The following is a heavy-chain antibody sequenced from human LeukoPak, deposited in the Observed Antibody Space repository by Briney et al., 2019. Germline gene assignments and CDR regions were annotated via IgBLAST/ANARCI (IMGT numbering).Heavy chain of an antibody. D-gene: IGHD4-23*01. V-gene: IGHV4-59*01. CDR2: IYYSGST. J-gene: IGHJ4*02. Sequence: SETLSLTCTVFGGSISSYYWSWIRQPPGKGLEWIGYIYYSGSTNYNPSLKSRVTISVDTSKNQFSLKLSSVTAADTAVYYCARYGGNSLNFDYWGQGTLVTVSS. CDR1: GGSISSYY. CDR3: ARYGGNSLNFDY.